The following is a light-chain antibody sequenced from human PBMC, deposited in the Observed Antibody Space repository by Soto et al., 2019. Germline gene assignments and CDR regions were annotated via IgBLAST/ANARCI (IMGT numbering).Light chain of an antibody. CDR2: AAS. J-gene: IGKJ5*01. Sequence: DIQLTQSPSSVSASVGDRVTITCRASQGISSWLAWYQQRPGKAPKLLISAASTLHSGVPSRFSGSGSGTDFTLTIPSLQPEDFATYFCQQTNSLPVTFGQGTRLEI. CDR1: QGISSW. V-gene: IGKV1-12*01. CDR3: QQTNSLPVT.